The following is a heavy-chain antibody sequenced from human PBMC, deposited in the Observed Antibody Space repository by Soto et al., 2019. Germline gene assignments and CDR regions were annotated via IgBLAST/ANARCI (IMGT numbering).Heavy chain of an antibody. D-gene: IGHD6-19*01. CDR1: GYTFITST. CDR2: INPGTGNT. Sequence: QVQLVQSGAEVKKPGASVKVSCKTSGYTFITSTIHWLRQAPGQRLEWMGWINPGTGNTKFSQTFQGRVTLTRDTSASTAYLELRRVTAEDPAVFYCAREEGFGSSFYYYEDWGQGTRVSVSS. V-gene: IGHV1-3*01. CDR3: AREEGFGSSFYYYED. J-gene: IGHJ4*02.